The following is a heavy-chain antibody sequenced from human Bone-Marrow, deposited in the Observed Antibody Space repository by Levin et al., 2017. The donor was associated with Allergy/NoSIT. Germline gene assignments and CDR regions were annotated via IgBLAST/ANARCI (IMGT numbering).Heavy chain of an antibody. CDR1: GFIFSNYD. CDR2: IDAAGDT. CDR3: ARETPAGTFDH. Sequence: GGSLRLSCAASGFIFSNYDIHWVRQAPGKGLEWVSAIDAAGDTYYAASVKGRFTISREKATTSVHLEMNSLRAGDSAVYFCARETPAGTFDHWGQGTLVTVSP. V-gene: IGHV3-13*04. J-gene: IGHJ4*02. D-gene: IGHD6-13*01.